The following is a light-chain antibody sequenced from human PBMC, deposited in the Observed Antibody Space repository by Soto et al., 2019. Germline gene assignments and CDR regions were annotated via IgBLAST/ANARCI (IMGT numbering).Light chain of an antibody. Sequence: EIVMTESPLSLRVTPGEPASISCRSSQSLLHRNGYNYLDWYLQKPGQSPQLLIYLGSNRASVVPDRFSGSGSGTDFTLKISRVEAEDVGVYYCMQALHAFTFGGGTKVEIK. V-gene: IGKV2-28*01. CDR3: MQALHAFT. J-gene: IGKJ4*01. CDR2: LGS. CDR1: QSLLHRNGYNY.